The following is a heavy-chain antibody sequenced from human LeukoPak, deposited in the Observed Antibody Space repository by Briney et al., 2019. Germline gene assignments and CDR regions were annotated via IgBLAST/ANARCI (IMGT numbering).Heavy chain of an antibody. D-gene: IGHD6-13*01. Sequence: GGSLSLSCAASGFTFRRYWMSWVRQAPGKGLEWVANIKQEGSEKYYVDSVKGQFTISRDNAKNSLYPQMNSLRAEDTAVYYCASGEVAAAAGNGPPPIPDAQWGQGTLVTVSS. CDR3: ASGEVAAAAGNGPPPIPDAQ. J-gene: IGHJ4*02. CDR1: GFTFRRYW. V-gene: IGHV3-7*01. CDR2: IKQEGSEK.